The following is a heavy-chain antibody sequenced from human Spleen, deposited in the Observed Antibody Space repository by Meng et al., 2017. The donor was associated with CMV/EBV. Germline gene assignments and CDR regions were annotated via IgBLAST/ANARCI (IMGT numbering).Heavy chain of an antibody. CDR3: DLYYDSSGPEGGMDV. D-gene: IGHD3-22*01. Sequence: SETLSLTCTVSGGSISSYYWSWIRQPLGKGLEWIGYIYYSGSTNYNPSLKSRVTISVDTSKNQFSLKLSSVTAADTAVYYCDLYYDSSGPEGGMDVWGQGTTVTVSS. J-gene: IGHJ6*02. CDR2: IYYSGST. CDR1: GGSISSYY. V-gene: IGHV4-59*08.